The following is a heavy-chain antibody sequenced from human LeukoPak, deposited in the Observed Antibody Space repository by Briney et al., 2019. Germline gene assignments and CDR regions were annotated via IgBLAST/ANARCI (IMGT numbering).Heavy chain of an antibody. V-gene: IGHV3-30*04. D-gene: IGHD1-1*01. J-gene: IGHJ4*02. CDR2: ISYDGSDT. CDR3: ARGKQLVSDY. Sequence: GRSLRLSCAASGFTFSPYAMHWVRQAPGKRLEWVAVISYDGSDTYYADSVKGRFTISRDNSKNTVYLQMSSLRTEDTSVYYCARGKQLVSDYWGQGTLVTVSS. CDR1: GFTFSPYA.